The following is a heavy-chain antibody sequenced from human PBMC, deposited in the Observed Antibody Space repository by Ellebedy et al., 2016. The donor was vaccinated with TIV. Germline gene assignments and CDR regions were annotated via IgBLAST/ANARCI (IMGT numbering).Heavy chain of an antibody. J-gene: IGHJ4*02. V-gene: IGHV1-69*13. D-gene: IGHD6-6*01. CDR1: GGTFSSYA. CDR3: ARPSPPYSSSAGGYFDY. CDR2: IIPIFGTA. Sequence: SVKVSCXASGGTFSSYAISWVRQAPGQGLEWMGGIIPIFGTANYAQKFQGRVTITADESTSTAYMELSSLRSEDTAVYYCARPSPPYSSSAGGYFDYWGQGTLVTVSS.